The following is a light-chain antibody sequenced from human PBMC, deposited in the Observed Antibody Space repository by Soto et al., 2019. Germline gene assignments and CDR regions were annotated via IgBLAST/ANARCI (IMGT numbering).Light chain of an antibody. J-gene: IGLJ2*01. CDR1: NIRSKS. V-gene: IGLV3-21*04. Sequence: SYELTQPPSVSVAPGKTARITCGGNNIRSKSVHWYQQKPGQAPVLVIYYDSDRPSGIPERFSGSNSGNTATLTISRVEAGDEADYYCQVWDSSSDHPGVFGGGTKVTVL. CDR2: YDS. CDR3: QVWDSSSDHPGV.